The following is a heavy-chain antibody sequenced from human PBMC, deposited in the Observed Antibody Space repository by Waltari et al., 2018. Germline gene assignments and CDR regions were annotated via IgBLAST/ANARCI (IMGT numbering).Heavy chain of an antibody. CDR3: VRGGGSFDF. V-gene: IGHV3-7*01. Sequence: EVQLVESGGGLVQPGGSLRLSCAASGFTFSSYWMSWFRQVPGKGLEWVGNIKVDGSDKYYVDSVKGRFTISRDNAKNSLDLQMNSLRVEDTAVYYCVRGGGSFDFWGQGTTVTVSS. CDR1: GFTFSSYW. D-gene: IGHD2-15*01. CDR2: IKVDGSDK. J-gene: IGHJ3*01.